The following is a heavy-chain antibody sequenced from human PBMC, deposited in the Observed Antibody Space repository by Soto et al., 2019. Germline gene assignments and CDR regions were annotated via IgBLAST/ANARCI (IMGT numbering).Heavy chain of an antibody. D-gene: IGHD3-9*01. Sequence: SGPTLVNPTQPLTLTCTFCGFSLSTSGMCVSWIRQPPGKALEWLARIDWDDDKYYSTSLKTRLTISKDTSKNQVVLTMTNMDPVDTATYYCARASYDILPGSIPYFDYWGQGTLVTVSS. CDR1: GFSLSTSGMC. CDR2: IDWDDDK. CDR3: ARASYDILPGSIPYFDY. V-gene: IGHV2-70*11. J-gene: IGHJ4*02.